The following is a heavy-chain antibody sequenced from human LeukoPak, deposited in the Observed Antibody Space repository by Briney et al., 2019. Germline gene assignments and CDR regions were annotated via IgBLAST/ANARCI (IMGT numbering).Heavy chain of an antibody. J-gene: IGHJ4*02. D-gene: IGHD5-12*01. V-gene: IGHV4-34*01. Sequence: SETLSLTCAVYGGSFSGYYWSWIRQPPGKGLEWIGEINHSGSTNYNPSLKSRVTISVDTSKNQFSLKLSSVTAADTAVYYCARQDDDYPFYWGQGTLVIVSS. CDR3: ARQDDDYPFY. CDR2: INHSGST. CDR1: GGSFSGYY.